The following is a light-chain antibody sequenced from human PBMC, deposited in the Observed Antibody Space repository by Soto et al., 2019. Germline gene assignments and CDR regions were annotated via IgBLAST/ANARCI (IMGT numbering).Light chain of an antibody. Sequence: QLVLTQPRSVSGSPGQSVTISCTGSSSDVGGSNFVSWYQQHPVKAPKLVIYDVSKRPSGVPDRFSGSKSGNTASLTISGLQAEDEADYYCCSYAGNSLWVFGGGTKLTVL. CDR3: CSYAGNSLWV. CDR1: SSDVGGSNF. V-gene: IGLV2-11*01. CDR2: DVS. J-gene: IGLJ3*02.